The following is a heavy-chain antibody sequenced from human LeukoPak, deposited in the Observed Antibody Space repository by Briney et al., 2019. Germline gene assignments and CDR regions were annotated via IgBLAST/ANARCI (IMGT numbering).Heavy chain of an antibody. D-gene: IGHD3-3*01. CDR1: GFTFSSYA. CDR2: ISGSGGST. V-gene: IGHV3-23*01. CDR3: ATLRSEVLRFLDPHGY. Sequence: PGGSLRLSCAASGFTFSSYAMSWVRQASGKGLEWVSAISGSGGSTYYADSVKGRFTISRDNSKNTLYLQMNSLRAEDTAVYYCATLRSEVLRFLDPHGYWGQGTLVTVSS. J-gene: IGHJ4*02.